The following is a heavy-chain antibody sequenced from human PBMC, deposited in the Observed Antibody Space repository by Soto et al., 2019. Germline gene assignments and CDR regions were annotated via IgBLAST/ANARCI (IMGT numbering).Heavy chain of an antibody. Sequence: ASVKVSCKASGYTFTGYYMHWVRQAPGQGLEWMGWINPNSGGTNYAQKFQGRVTMTRDTSISTAYMELSRLRSDDTAVYYCARAITRGYSSSIDYWGQGTLVTVSS. J-gene: IGHJ4*02. CDR3: ARAITRGYSSSIDY. CDR1: GYTFTGYY. D-gene: IGHD6-13*01. V-gene: IGHV1-2*02. CDR2: INPNSGGT.